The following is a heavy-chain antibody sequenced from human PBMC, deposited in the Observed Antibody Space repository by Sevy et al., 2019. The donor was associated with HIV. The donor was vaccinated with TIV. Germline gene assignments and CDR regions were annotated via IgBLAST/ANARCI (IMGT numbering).Heavy chain of an antibody. J-gene: IGHJ4*02. CDR3: ARMSNDLRYYFDY. CDR1: GGTFSSYA. CDR2: IIPILGIA. V-gene: IGHV1-69*10. Sequence: ASVKVSCKASGGTFSSYAISWVRQAPGQGLEWMGGIIPILGIANYAQKFQGRVTITADKSTSTAYMELSSLRSEDTAVYYCARMSNDLRYYFDYWGQGTLVTVSS.